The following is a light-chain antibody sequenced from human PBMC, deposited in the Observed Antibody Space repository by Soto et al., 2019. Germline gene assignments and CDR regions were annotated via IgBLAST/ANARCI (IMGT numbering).Light chain of an antibody. Sequence: EIVLTQSPGTLSLSPGERATLSCRASQSISSSYLAWYQQKPGQAPRLLIYDASSRATGIPDRFSGSGSGTDFTLTISRLEPEDFAVYYCQQYVSSPPTFGQGTEVEIK. CDR1: QSISSSY. J-gene: IGKJ1*01. V-gene: IGKV3-20*01. CDR2: DAS. CDR3: QQYVSSPPT.